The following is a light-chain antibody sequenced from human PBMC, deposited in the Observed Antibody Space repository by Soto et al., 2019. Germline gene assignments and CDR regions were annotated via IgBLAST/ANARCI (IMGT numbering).Light chain of an antibody. CDR3: EQLNNYPLT. V-gene: IGKV1-9*01. J-gene: IGKJ4*01. CDR1: QDISSY. CDR2: AIS. Sequence: IQLTQSPSSLSASVGARVTITGRASQDISSYLAWYQQKPGKAPKLRLHAISRLQSGAPSRFSGSGSGTDSTPAINSLQPGDFATYYCEQLNNYPLTCGRGTKVEVK.